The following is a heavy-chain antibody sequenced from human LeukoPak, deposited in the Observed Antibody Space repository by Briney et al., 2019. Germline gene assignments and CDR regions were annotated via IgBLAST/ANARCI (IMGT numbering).Heavy chain of an antibody. V-gene: IGHV4-34*01. CDR2: INHSGST. CDR1: GDSISSYY. Sequence: SETLSLTCTVSGDSISSYYWSWIRQPPGKGLEWIGEINHSGSTNYNPSLKSRVTISVDTSKNQFSLKLSSVTAADTAVYYCARGTASLYSSSQGFDYWGQGTLVTVSS. CDR3: ARGTASLYSSSQGFDY. J-gene: IGHJ4*02. D-gene: IGHD6-13*01.